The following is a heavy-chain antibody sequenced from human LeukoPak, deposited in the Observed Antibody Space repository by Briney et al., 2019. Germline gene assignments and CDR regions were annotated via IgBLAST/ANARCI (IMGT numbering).Heavy chain of an antibody. Sequence: ASVKVSCKASGYTFTSYDINWVRQATGQGLEWMGWMNPNSGNTGYAQKFQGRVTMTRNTSISTAYMELSSLRSEDTAVYYCARGGTEGHCSSTSGCSNWFDPWGQGTLVTVS. CDR3: ARGGTEGHCSSTSGCSNWFDP. D-gene: IGHD2-2*01. V-gene: IGHV1-8*01. CDR1: GYTFTSYD. J-gene: IGHJ5*02. CDR2: MNPNSGNT.